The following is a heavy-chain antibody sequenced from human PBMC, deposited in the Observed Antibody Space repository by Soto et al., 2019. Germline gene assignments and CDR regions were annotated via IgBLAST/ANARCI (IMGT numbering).Heavy chain of an antibody. CDR1: GYTFSSSY. CDR3: ASGGYTYGFSAMDV. D-gene: IGHD5-18*01. J-gene: IGHJ6*02. Sequence: QVQLVQSGAEVKKPGASVKISCKASGYTFSSSYIHWVRQAPGQGLEWMGLINPSGFSTDYAQTFQGRVTVTRATSTSTVYMELSSLRSEDTAVYYCASGGYTYGFSAMDVWGPGTTVAVSS. V-gene: IGHV1-46*01. CDR2: INPSGFST.